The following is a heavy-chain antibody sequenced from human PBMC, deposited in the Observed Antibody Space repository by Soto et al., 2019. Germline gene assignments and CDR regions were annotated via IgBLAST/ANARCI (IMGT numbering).Heavy chain of an antibody. Sequence: ASVKVSCKTSGYTFTRYDVNWVRQATGQGLEWMGWMNPNSGNTGYAQKFQGRVTMTRNTSISTAYMELSSLRSEDTAVYYCARGLPPGYDYSSDYWGQGTLVTVSS. V-gene: IGHV1-8*01. D-gene: IGHD5-12*01. J-gene: IGHJ4*02. CDR1: GYTFTRYD. CDR2: MNPNSGNT. CDR3: ARGLPPGYDYSSDY.